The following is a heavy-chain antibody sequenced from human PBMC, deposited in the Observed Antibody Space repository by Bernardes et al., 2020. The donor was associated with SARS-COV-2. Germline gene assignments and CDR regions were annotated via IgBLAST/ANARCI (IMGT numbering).Heavy chain of an antibody. CDR3: AGTSTTCCDY. CDR1: GITFSSYW. D-gene: IGHD2-2*01. J-gene: IGHJ4*02. CDR2: ISGEGTGI. V-gene: IGHV3-74*03. Sequence: GSLRLSCAASGITFSSYWMHWVRQAPGKGLVWVSRISGEGTGITYADSVKGRFTISRDNAKNTLYLQMNSLSVEDTAVYFCAGTSTTCCDYWGQGTLVTVSS.